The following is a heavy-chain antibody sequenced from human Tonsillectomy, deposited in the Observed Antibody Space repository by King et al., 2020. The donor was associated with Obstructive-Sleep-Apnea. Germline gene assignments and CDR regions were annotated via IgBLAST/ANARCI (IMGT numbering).Heavy chain of an antibody. CDR2: ISSSSSYI. Sequence: VQLVESGGGLVKPGGSLRLSCAASGFTFSSYSMNWVRQAPGKGLEWVSSISSSSSYIYYADSVKGRFTISRDNAKNSLYLQMNSLRAEDTAVYYCARVSRGAVVAHFDYWGHGTLVTVSS. CDR3: ARVSRGAVVAHFDY. D-gene: IGHD3-22*01. J-gene: IGHJ4*01. V-gene: IGHV3-21*01. CDR1: GFTFSSYS.